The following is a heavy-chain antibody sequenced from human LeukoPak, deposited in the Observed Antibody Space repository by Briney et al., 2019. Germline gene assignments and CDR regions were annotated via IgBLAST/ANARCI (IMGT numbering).Heavy chain of an antibody. Sequence: PGGSLRLSCAASGFTVSSNYMSWVRQAPGKGLEWASVIYSGGSTYYADSVKGRFTISRDNSKNTLYLQMNSLRAEDTAVYYCARGGRTAQFDYWGQGTLVTVSS. CDR1: GFTVSSNY. J-gene: IGHJ4*02. CDR2: IYSGGST. CDR3: ARGGRTAQFDY. D-gene: IGHD2-15*01. V-gene: IGHV3-53*01.